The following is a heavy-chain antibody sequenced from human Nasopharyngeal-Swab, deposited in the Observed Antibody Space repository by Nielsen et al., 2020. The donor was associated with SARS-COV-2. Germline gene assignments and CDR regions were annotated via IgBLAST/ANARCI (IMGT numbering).Heavy chain of an antibody. D-gene: IGHD2-2*01. CDR3: ARGEEYQPLTDHPRNQIDY. Sequence: GSLRLSCAVYGGSFSGYYWSWIRQPPGKGLEWIGEINHSGSTNYNPSLKSRVTISVDTSKNQFSLKLSSVTAADTAVYYCARGEEYQPLTDHPRNQIDYWGQGTLVTVSS. CDR1: GGSFSGYY. V-gene: IGHV4-34*01. CDR2: INHSGST. J-gene: IGHJ4*02.